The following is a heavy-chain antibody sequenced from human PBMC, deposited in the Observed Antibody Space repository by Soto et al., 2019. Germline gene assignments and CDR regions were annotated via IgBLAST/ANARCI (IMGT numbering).Heavy chain of an antibody. J-gene: IGHJ4*02. V-gene: IGHV2-26*01. Sequence: QVTLKESGPVLVKPTETLTLTCTVSGFSFSDARMGVSWIRQPPGKALEWLAHIFSNDDKSYSTSLKSRLTISKDTSKSQVVLTMTNMDPVDTATYYCARIRYGDYLPYYFDFWGQGSLVAVSS. D-gene: IGHD4-17*01. CDR1: GFSFSDARMG. CDR2: IFSNDDK. CDR3: ARIRYGDYLPYYFDF.